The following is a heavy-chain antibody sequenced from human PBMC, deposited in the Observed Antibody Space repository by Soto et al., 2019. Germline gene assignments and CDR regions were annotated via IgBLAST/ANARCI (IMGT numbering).Heavy chain of an antibody. CDR3: ARDIALGTSVYSYYGMDV. CDR2: IYYSGST. Sequence: SETLSLTCTVSGGSISSGGHYWSWIRQHPGKGLEWIGHIYYSGSTYYNPSLKSRVTISLDTSKNQFSLKLSSVTAADTAVYYCARDIALGTSVYSYYGMDVWGQGTTVT. V-gene: IGHV4-31*03. D-gene: IGHD2-21*01. J-gene: IGHJ6*02. CDR1: GGSISSGGHY.